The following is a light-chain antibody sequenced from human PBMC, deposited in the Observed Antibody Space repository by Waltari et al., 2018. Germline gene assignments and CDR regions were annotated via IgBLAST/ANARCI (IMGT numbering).Light chain of an antibody. V-gene: IGKV3-15*01. J-gene: IGKJ2*01. CDR1: QSVSSN. CDR2: GAS. CDR3: QQYSNSPPYT. Sequence: EIVMTQSPATLSVSPGERATLSCRASQSVSSNLAWYQQKPGQAPRLLIYGASTRATGIPARFSGSGSGTEFTLTISSLQSEDFAVYYCQQYSNSPPYTFGQGTKLEIK.